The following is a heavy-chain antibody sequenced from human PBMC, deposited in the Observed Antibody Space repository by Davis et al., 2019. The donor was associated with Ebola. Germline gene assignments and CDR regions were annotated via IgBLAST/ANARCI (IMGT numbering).Heavy chain of an antibody. CDR3: ARDDFLLVGILGY. CDR2: ISGSGGST. Sequence: PGGSLRLSCAASGFTFSSYAMSWVRQAPGKGLEWVSAISGSGGSTYYADSVKGRFTISRDNAKNSLYLQMNSLRAEDTAVYYCARDDFLLVGILGYWGQGTLVTVSS. D-gene: IGHD2/OR15-2a*01. CDR1: GFTFSSYA. V-gene: IGHV3-23*01. J-gene: IGHJ4*02.